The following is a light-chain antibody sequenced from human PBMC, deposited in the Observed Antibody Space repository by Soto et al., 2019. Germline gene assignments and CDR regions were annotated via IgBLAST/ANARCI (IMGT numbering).Light chain of an antibody. CDR3: QKYNSAPRT. J-gene: IGKJ4*01. Sequence: DIQMTQSPSSLSASVGDRVTITCRASQGIANYLAWYQQKPGKVPRLLISAASALQSGVSSRFSGSGSGTDFTLTISSLQPEDVGTYYCQKYNSAPRTFGGGTKVEI. V-gene: IGKV1-27*01. CDR1: QGIANY. CDR2: AAS.